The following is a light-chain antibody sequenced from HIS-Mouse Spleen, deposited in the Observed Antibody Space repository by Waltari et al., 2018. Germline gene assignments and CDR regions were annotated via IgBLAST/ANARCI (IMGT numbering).Light chain of an antibody. J-gene: IGLJ3*02. CDR2: KDS. Sequence: SYELTQPPSVSVSPGQTARITCSGDALPKQYAYWYQQKPGQAPVLVIYKDSERPSGIPERCSGSSSGTTVTLTISGVQAEDEADYYCQSADSSGTLKVFGGGTKLTVL. CDR1: ALPKQY. V-gene: IGLV3-25*03. CDR3: QSADSSGTLKV.